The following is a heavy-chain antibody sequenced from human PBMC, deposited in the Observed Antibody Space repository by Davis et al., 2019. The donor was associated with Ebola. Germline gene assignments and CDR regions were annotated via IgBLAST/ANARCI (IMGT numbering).Heavy chain of an antibody. D-gene: IGHD5-24*01. Sequence: GESLKISCAASGFTFSSYWMHWVRQAPGKGLVWVSRINSDGSSTSYADSVKGRFTISRDNAKNTLYLQMNSLRVEDTAVYYCAREGARGDGYNHGFDYWGQGILVTVSS. CDR2: INSDGSST. J-gene: IGHJ4*02. CDR3: AREGARGDGYNHGFDY. CDR1: GFTFSSYW. V-gene: IGHV3-74*01.